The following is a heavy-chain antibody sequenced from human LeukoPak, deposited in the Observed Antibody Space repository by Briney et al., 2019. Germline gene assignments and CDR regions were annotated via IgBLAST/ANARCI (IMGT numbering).Heavy chain of an antibody. D-gene: IGHD1-1*01. CDR2: INHSGST. V-gene: IGHV4-34*01. J-gene: IGHJ5*02. CDR3: ARGERWFDP. Sequence: SETLSLTCAVYGGSFSGYYWSWIRQPPGKGLELIGEINHSGSTNYNPSLKSRVTISVDTSKNQFSLKLRFVTAADTAVYYCARGERWFDPWGQGTLVTVSS. CDR1: GGSFSGYY.